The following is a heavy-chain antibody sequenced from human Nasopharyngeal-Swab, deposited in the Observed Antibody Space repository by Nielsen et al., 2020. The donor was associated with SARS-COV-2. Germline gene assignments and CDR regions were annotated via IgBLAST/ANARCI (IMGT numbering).Heavy chain of an antibody. D-gene: IGHD1-26*01. J-gene: IGHJ4*02. CDR2: FYYSGIT. CDR3: AREVVGGPVDS. CDR1: GSPISSYY. V-gene: IGHV4-59*12. Sequence: SETLSFTCTVSGSPISSYYWSWIRKSQGKGLEGIGYFYYSGITNYNPSLKSRVTILIDTSKNQFSLKLNSVTAADTAVYYCAREVVGGPVDSWGQGTLVTVSS.